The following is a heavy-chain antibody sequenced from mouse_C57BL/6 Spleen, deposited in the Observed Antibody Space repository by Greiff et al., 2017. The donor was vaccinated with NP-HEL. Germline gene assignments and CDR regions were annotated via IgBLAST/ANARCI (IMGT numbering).Heavy chain of an antibody. CDR1: GYTFTSYW. J-gene: IGHJ4*01. CDR2: IDPSDSET. Sequence: QVQLKQPGAELVRPGSSVKLSCKASGYTFTSYWMHWVKQRPIQGLEWIGNIDPSDSETHYNQKFKDKATLTVDKSSSTAYMQLSSLTSEDSAVYYCARGGYYGYGAMDYWGQGTSVTVSS. D-gene: IGHD2-2*01. CDR3: ARGGYYGYGAMDY. V-gene: IGHV1-52*01.